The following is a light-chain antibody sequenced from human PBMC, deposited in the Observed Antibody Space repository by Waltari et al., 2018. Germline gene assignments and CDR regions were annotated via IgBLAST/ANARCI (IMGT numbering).Light chain of an antibody. J-gene: IGKJ1*01. V-gene: IGKV3-20*01. CDR3: QHYGSSPPTWT. CDR1: QSVNNNL. Sequence: EIVLTQSPGTLTLSPGERATLSCRASQSVNNNLLAWYHQKPDQAPRLLIYRASNRATGIPDRLSGSGSGTDFTLTISRLEPEDFAVYYCQHYGSSPPTWTFGQGTKVEIK. CDR2: RAS.